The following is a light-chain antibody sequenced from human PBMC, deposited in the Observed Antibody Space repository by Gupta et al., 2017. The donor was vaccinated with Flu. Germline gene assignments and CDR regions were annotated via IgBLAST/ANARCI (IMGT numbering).Light chain of an antibody. CDR2: KAS. Sequence: GDRVTVTCRASQSISNWLAWYQQKPGKAPKMLIYKASTLKSGVPSRFSGSGSGTEFTFTISSLQPDDFATYYCQQSNDDPFTFGQGTNLEIK. CDR3: QQSNDDPFT. V-gene: IGKV1-5*03. J-gene: IGKJ2*01. CDR1: QSISNW.